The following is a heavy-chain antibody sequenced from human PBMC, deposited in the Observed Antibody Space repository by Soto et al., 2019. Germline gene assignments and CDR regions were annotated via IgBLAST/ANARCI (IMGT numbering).Heavy chain of an antibody. J-gene: IGHJ6*03. D-gene: IGHD2-8*01. CDR1: GYTFTSYG. V-gene: IGHV1-18*01. Sequence: ASVKVSCKASGYTFTSYGISWVRRAPGQGLEWMGWISAYNGNTNYAQKLQGRVTMTTDTSTSTAYMELRSLRSDDTAVYYCARDRYLGYCTNGVCYTRATNGSSHYYYYMDVWGKGTTVTVSS. CDR3: ARDRYLGYCTNGVCYTRATNGSSHYYYYMDV. CDR2: ISAYNGNT.